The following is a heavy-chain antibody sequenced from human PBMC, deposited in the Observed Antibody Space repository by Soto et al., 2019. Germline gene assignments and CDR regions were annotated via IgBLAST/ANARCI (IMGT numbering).Heavy chain of an antibody. V-gene: IGHV4-31*03. CDR1: GGSISSGGYY. CDR3: ARVDCSGGSCYVDY. CDR2: IYYSGST. D-gene: IGHD2-15*01. J-gene: IGHJ4*02. Sequence: QVQLQESGPGLVKPSQTLSLTCTVSGGSISSGGYYWSWIRQHPGKGLEWIGYIYYSGSTYYNPSLKSRVTISVDTSKNQFSLKLSSVTAADTAVYSCARVDCSGGSCYVDYWGQGTLVTVSS.